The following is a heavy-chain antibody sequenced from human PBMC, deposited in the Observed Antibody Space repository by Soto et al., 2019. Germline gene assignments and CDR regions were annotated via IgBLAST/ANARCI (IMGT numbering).Heavy chain of an antibody. D-gene: IGHD1-1*01. CDR2: IIPILGTA. CDR1: GGTFSSYA. CDR3: AGDHRPGTNLEIYNWFDP. Sequence: QVQLVQSGAEVKKPGSSVKVSCKASGGTFSSYAISWVRQAPGQGLEWIGGIIPILGTANYAQKFQGRVTITADKSTSTAYMELSSLRSEDTAVYYCAGDHRPGTNLEIYNWFDPWGQGTLVTVSS. V-gene: IGHV1-69*06. J-gene: IGHJ5*02.